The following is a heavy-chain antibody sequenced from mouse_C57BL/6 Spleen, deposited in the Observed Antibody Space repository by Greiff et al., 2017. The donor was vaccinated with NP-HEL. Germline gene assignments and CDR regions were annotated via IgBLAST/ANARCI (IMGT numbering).Heavy chain of an antibody. CDR2: IDPSDSYT. CDR3: ARGDYYGSPAWFAY. CDR1: GYTFTSYW. V-gene: IGHV1-59*01. J-gene: IGHJ3*01. Sequence: QVHVKQPGAELVRPGTSVKLSCKASGYTFTSYWMHWVKQRPGQGLEWIGVIDPSDSYTNYNQKFKGKATLTVDTSSSTAYMQLSSLTSEDSAVYYCARGDYYGSPAWFAYWGQGTLVTVSA. D-gene: IGHD1-1*01.